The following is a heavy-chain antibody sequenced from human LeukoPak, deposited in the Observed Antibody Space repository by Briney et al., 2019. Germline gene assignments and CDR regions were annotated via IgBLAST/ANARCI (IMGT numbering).Heavy chain of an antibody. CDR3: ARVARSMSSSSENS. CDR1: GGSISTGSYY. V-gene: IGHV4-61*02. J-gene: IGHJ4*02. CDR2: IYTSGST. Sequence: SQTLSLTCTVSGGSISTGSYYWNWIRQPAGKGREWIGRIYTSGSTNYNPSLKSRVTLSVDTSKNQFSLKLNSVTAADTAVYYCARVARSMSSSSENSWGQGTLVTVSS. D-gene: IGHD6-13*01.